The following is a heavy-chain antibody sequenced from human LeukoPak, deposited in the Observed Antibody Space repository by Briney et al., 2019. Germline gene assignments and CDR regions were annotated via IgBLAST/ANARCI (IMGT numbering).Heavy chain of an antibody. Sequence: TSVKVSCKASGDTFTSYAMNWVRQAPGQGLEWMGWINTNTGNPTYAQGFTGRFVFSLDTSVSTAYLQISSLKAEDTAVYYCARELAAAGTSHQHWGQGTLVTVSS. D-gene: IGHD6-13*01. V-gene: IGHV7-4-1*02. CDR2: INTNTGNP. CDR3: ARELAAAGTSHQH. J-gene: IGHJ1*01. CDR1: GDTFTSYA.